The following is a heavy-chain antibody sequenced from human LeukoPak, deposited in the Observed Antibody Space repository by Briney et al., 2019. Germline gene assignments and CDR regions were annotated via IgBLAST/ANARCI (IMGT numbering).Heavy chain of an antibody. J-gene: IGHJ4*02. Sequence: GGSLRLSCAASGFIFSDYYMSWIRQAPGKGLEWLSHISNSGSNIYYADSVKGRFTISRDNAKNSLYLQMNSLRAEDTAVYYCAKTLKERWLQLGYYFDYWGQGTLVTVSS. CDR3: AKTLKERWLQLGYYFDY. D-gene: IGHD5-24*01. CDR1: GFIFSDYY. V-gene: IGHV3-11*01. CDR2: ISNSGSNI.